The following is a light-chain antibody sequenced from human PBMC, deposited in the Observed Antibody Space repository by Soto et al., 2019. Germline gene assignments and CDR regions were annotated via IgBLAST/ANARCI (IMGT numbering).Light chain of an antibody. CDR2: GAS. CDR1: QSVSSN. Sequence: EIVMTQSPATLSVSPGERATLSRRASQSVSSNLAWYQQKPGQAPRLLIYGASTRATGIPARFSGSGSGTEFTLTISSLQSEDFAIYYCQQSRTFAQGTKLEIK. CDR3: QQSRT. V-gene: IGKV3-15*01. J-gene: IGKJ2*01.